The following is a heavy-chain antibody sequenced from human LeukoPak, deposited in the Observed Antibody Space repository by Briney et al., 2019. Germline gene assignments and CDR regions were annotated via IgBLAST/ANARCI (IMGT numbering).Heavy chain of an antibody. D-gene: IGHD2-21*02. CDR2: IYPGDSDT. CDR1: GYSFTNYW. CDR3: ASGAYCGGDCYSGAFDI. V-gene: IGHV5-51*01. J-gene: IGHJ3*02. Sequence: PGESLKISCKGSGYSFTNYWIGWVRQMPGKGLEWMGIIYPGDSDTRYSPSFQGQVTISADKSISTAYLQWRSLKASDTAMYYCASGAYCGGDCYSGAFDIWGQETMVTVSS.